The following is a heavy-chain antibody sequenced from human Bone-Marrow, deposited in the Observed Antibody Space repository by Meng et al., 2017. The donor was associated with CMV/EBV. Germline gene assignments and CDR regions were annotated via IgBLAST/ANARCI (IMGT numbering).Heavy chain of an antibody. Sequence: ASVKVSCKASGYNFTGYYMHWVRQAPGQGLEWMGWINPNSGNTGYAQKFQGRVTMTRNTSISTAYMELSSLRSEDTAVYYCAGEKVINWFDPWGQGTLVTVSS. V-gene: IGHV1-8*02. CDR1: GYNFTGYY. CDR2: INPNSGNT. CDR3: AGEKVINWFDP. D-gene: IGHD2-21*01. J-gene: IGHJ5*02.